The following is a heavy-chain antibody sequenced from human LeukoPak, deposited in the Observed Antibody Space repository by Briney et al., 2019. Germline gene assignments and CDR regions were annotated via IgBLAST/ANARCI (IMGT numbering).Heavy chain of an antibody. V-gene: IGHV1-46*01. CDR1: GYTFTGYY. D-gene: IGHD3-10*01. J-gene: IGHJ4*02. CDR2: INPSGGST. Sequence: ASVKVSCKASGYTFTGYYMHWVRQAPGQGLEWMGWINPSGGSTSYAQKFQGRVTMTRDTSTSTVYMELSSLRSEDTAVYYCARDPGVWFGAHGYFDYWGQGTLVTVSS. CDR3: ARDPGVWFGAHGYFDY.